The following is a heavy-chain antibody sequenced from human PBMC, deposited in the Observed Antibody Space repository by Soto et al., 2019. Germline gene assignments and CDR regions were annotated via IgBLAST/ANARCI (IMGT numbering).Heavy chain of an antibody. D-gene: IGHD6-6*01. V-gene: IGHV1-69*13. CDR3: ARVGSSSSPWFDP. CDR2: IIPIFGTA. Sequence: SVKVSCKASGGTVSSYAISWVRQAPGQGLEWMGGIIPIFGTANYAQKFQGRVTITADESTSTAYMELSSLRSEDTAVYYCARVGSSSSPWFDPWGQGTLVTVSS. J-gene: IGHJ5*02. CDR1: GGTVSSYA.